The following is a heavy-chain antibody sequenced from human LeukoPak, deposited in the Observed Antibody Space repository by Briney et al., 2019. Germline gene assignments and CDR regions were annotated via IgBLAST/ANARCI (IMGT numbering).Heavy chain of an antibody. CDR2: MNPNSGNT. V-gene: IGHV1-8*01. J-gene: IGHJ6*02. D-gene: IGHD2-2*01. Sequence: GASVKVSCKASGYTFTSYDINWVRQATGQGLEWMGWMNPNSGNTGHAQKFQGRVTMTRNTSISTAYMELSSLRSEDTAVYYCARLLWSIYYYYGMDVWGQGTTVTVSS. CDR3: ARLLWSIYYYYGMDV. CDR1: GYTFTSYD.